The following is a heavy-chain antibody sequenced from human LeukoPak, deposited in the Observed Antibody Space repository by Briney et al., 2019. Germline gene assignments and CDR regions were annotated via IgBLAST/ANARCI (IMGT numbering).Heavy chain of an antibody. D-gene: IGHD3-9*01. J-gene: IGHJ4*02. Sequence: PGGSLRLSCTVSGFTVSSNSMSWVRQAPGKGLEWVSFIYSDNTHYSDSVKGRFTISRDNSKNTLYLQMNSLRAEDTAMYYCANGPHYNILTGFYKVRSHLDYWGQGTLVTVSS. CDR2: IYSDNT. CDR3: ANGPHYNILTGFYKVRSHLDY. V-gene: IGHV3-66*03. CDR1: GFTVSSNS.